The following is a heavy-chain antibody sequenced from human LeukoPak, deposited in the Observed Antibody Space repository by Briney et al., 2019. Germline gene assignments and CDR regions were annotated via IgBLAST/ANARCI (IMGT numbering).Heavy chain of an antibody. J-gene: IGHJ6*02. Sequence: SETLSLTCTVSGASISSYYWSWLRQPPGKGLEWLGYIYTCGHTNYNPSLKSRVSISIDPSKNQFSLKLTSVTAADTAVYYCARALKNYDILTGYPTYYYGMDVWGQGTTVTVSS. D-gene: IGHD3-9*01. CDR2: IYTCGHT. V-gene: IGHV4-59*01. CDR1: GASISSYY. CDR3: ARALKNYDILTGYPTYYYGMDV.